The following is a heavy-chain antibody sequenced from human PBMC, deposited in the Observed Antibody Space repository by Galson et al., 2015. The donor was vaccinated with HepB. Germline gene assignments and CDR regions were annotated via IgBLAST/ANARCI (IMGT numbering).Heavy chain of an antibody. Sequence: SLRLSCAASGFTFSSYAMSWVRQAPGKGLEWVSAISGSGGSTYYADSVKGRFTISRDNAKNSLYLQMNSLRAEDTAVYYCARDDSGSYYGCFDYWGQGTLVTVSS. D-gene: IGHD1-26*01. CDR3: ARDDSGSYYGCFDY. V-gene: IGHV3-23*01. CDR2: ISGSGGST. CDR1: GFTFSSYA. J-gene: IGHJ4*02.